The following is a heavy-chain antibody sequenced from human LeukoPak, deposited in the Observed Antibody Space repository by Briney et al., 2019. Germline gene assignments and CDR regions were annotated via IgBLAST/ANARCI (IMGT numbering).Heavy chain of an antibody. J-gene: IGHJ4*02. Sequence: PSETLSLTCTVSGGSISSYYWSWLRQPPGKGLEWIGYIYYSGSTNYNPSLKSRVTISVDTSKNQFSLKLSSVTAADTAVYYCARQPVGAARYFDYWGQGTLVTVSS. CDR2: IYYSGST. V-gene: IGHV4-59*01. D-gene: IGHD1-26*01. CDR3: ARQPVGAARYFDY. CDR1: GGSISSYY.